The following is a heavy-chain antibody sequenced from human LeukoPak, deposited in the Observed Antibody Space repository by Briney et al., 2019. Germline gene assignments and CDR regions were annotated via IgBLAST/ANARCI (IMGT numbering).Heavy chain of an antibody. CDR1: GGSISSYY. Sequence: PSETLSLTCTVSGGSISSYYWSWIRQPPGKGLEWIGYIYYSGSTNYNPSLKSRVTISVDTSKNQFSLKLSSVTAADTAVYYCARVRRDGYTLDYWGQGTLVTVSS. J-gene: IGHJ4*02. CDR2: IYYSGST. D-gene: IGHD5-24*01. CDR3: ARVRRDGYTLDY. V-gene: IGHV4-59*01.